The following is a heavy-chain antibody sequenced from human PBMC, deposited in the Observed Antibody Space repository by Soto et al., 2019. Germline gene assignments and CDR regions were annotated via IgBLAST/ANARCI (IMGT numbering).Heavy chain of an antibody. V-gene: IGHV4-39*01. J-gene: IGHJ4*02. CDR1: GGSISSSSYY. Sequence: SETLSLTCTVSGGSISSSSYYWGWIRQPPGKGLEWIGSIYYSGSTYYNPSLKSRVTISVDTSKNQFSLKLSSVTAADTAVYYCARSNSRIAAAGPVGMFDYWGQGTLVTVSS. CDR3: ARSNSRIAAAGPVGMFDY. CDR2: IYYSGST. D-gene: IGHD6-13*01.